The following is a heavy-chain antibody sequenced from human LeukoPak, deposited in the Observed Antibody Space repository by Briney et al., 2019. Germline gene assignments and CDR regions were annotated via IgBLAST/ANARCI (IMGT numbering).Heavy chain of an antibody. J-gene: IGHJ4*02. D-gene: IGHD2-2*02. CDR3: ARANTPFADY. Sequence: GGSLRLSCAASRFTFSSYDTHWVRQAPGKGLEWVAVISYDGSNKYYADSVKGRFAISRDNSKNTVYLQMNSLRVEDTAVYYCARANTPFADYWGQGTLVTVSS. CDR1: RFTFSSYD. V-gene: IGHV3-30*09. CDR2: ISYDGSNK.